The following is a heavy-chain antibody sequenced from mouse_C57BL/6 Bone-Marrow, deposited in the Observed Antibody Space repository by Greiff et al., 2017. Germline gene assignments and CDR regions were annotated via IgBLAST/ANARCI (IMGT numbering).Heavy chain of an antibody. Sequence: QVQLQQPGAELVKPGASVKMSCTASGYTFTSYWITWVKQRPGQGLEWIGDIYPGSGSTNYNEKFKGKATLTVDTSSSTAYMQLSSLTSEDSAVYYCARSGSGAMDDWGQGTTVTVSS. J-gene: IGHJ4*01. CDR1: GYTFTSYW. CDR3: ARSGSGAMDD. D-gene: IGHD3-1*01. V-gene: IGHV1-55*01. CDR2: IYPGSGST.